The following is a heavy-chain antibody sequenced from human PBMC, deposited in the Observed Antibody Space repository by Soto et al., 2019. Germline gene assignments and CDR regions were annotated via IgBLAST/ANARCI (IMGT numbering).Heavy chain of an antibody. CDR2: IIPVLGIL. CDR1: GGTFSTYS. J-gene: IGHJ6*02. CDR3: ARDGWGNRGSPGGMDV. Sequence: QVQLVQSGAEVKKPGSSVKVSCKASGGTFSTYSISWVRQAPGQGLEWMGRIIPVLGILNYAQKFQGRVTITADKSTRTAYMELSSLRSEDTDVYFCARDGWGNRGSPGGMDVWSQGTTVTVSS. D-gene: IGHD7-27*01. V-gene: IGHV1-69*08.